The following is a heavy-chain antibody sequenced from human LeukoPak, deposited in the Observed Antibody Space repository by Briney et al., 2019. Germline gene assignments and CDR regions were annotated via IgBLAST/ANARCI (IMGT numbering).Heavy chain of an antibody. CDR3: ARDQRLAVDYMDV. V-gene: IGHV3-53*01. Sequence: GGSLRLSCTVSGFTVSSNSMSWVRQAPGKGLEWVSFIYSDNTHYSDSVKGRFTISRDNSKNTLYLQMNSLRAEDTAVYYCARDQRLAVDYMDVWGKGTTVTVSS. CDR1: GFTVSSNS. CDR2: IYSDNT. J-gene: IGHJ6*03. D-gene: IGHD2-15*01.